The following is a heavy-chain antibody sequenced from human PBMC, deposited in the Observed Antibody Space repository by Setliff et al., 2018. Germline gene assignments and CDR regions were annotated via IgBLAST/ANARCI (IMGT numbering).Heavy chain of an antibody. V-gene: IGHV1-46*01. CDR1: GYTFTTYY. D-gene: IGHD3-3*01. J-gene: IGHJ4*02. CDR3: ARENTAKNFWGEESGY. CDR2: INPGDGST. Sequence: GASVKVSCKASGYTFTTYYMHWVRQAPGQGLEWMGVINPGDGSTTYAQKFQGRVKMTRDTSTNTVYMQLNSLRFEDRAVYYCARENTAKNFWGEESGYWGQGTLVTVSS.